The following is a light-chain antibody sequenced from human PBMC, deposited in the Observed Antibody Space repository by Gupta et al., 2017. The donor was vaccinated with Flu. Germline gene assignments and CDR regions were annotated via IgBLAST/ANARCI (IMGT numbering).Light chain of an antibody. CDR3: QQYSTYPWT. Sequence: DLQMTQSPSTLSASVGDRVTITCRASQSITSWLAWYQQKPGKAPKLLIYTASSLKFGVPSRFGGSGSGTEFTLTISSLQPDDFATYYCQQYSTYPWTFGQGTKVEIK. CDR1: QSITSW. J-gene: IGKJ1*01. CDR2: TAS. V-gene: IGKV1-5*03.